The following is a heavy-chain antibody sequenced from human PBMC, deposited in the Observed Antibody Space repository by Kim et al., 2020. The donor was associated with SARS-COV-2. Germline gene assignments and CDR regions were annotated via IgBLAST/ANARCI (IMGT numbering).Heavy chain of an antibody. J-gene: IGHJ4*02. D-gene: IGHD6-19*01. Sequence: YNPSLKSRVNISVDTSKNQFSLKLSSVTAADTAVYYCARGRYSSGWYGDYWGQGTLVTVSS. V-gene: IGHV4-31*02. CDR3: ARGRYSSGWYGDY.